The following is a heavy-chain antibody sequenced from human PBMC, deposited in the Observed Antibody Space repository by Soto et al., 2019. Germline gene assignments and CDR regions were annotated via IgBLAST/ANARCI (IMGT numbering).Heavy chain of an antibody. CDR1: GFTFSSYW. D-gene: IGHD3-3*01. Sequence: PGGSLRLSCAASGFTFSSYWMSWVRQAPGKGLEWVANIKQDGSEKYYVDSVKGRFTISRDNAKNSLYLQMNSLRAEDTAVYYCARVDTIFGVVINDYYYYGMDVWGQGTTVTVSS. V-gene: IGHV3-7*01. CDR3: ARVDTIFGVVINDYYYYGMDV. CDR2: IKQDGSEK. J-gene: IGHJ6*02.